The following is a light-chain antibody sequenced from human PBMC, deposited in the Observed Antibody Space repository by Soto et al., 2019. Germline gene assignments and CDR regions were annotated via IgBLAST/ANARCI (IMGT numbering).Light chain of an antibody. CDR3: QSYDSSLSGVL. CDR2: GNI. V-gene: IGLV1-40*01. J-gene: IGLJ2*01. Sequence: QSVLTQPPSVSGASGQRVTISCTGSSSNIGAGYDVHWYQRLPGTAPKLLIYGNINRPSGVPDRFSGSKSGTSASLAITGLQAEDEADYYCQSYDSSLSGVLFGGGTKVTVL. CDR1: SSNIGAGYD.